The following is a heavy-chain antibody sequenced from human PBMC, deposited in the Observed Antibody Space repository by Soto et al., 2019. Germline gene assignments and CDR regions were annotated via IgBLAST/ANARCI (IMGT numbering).Heavy chain of an antibody. CDR3: ASPAYQSFGGAYRALDY. CDR1: GYTFTSYY. CDR2: INPSGGST. Sequence: ASVKVSCKASGYTFTSYYMHWVRQAPGQGLEWMGIINPSGGSTSYAQKFQGRVTMTRDTSTSTVYMELSSLRSEDTAVYYCASPAYQSFGGAYRALDYWGQGTLVTVSA. V-gene: IGHV1-46*03. D-gene: IGHD3-16*01. J-gene: IGHJ4*02.